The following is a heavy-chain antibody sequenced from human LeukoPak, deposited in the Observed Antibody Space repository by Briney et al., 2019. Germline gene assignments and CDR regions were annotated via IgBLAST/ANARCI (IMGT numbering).Heavy chain of an antibody. CDR1: GFIFSSYA. CDR3: AKDVYYYDSSGYSIDY. J-gene: IGHJ4*02. Sequence: PGGSLRLSCAASGFIFSSYAMSWVRQAPGKGLEWVSAISGSGGSTYYADSVKGRFTISRDNSMNTLYLQMNSLRAEDTAVYYCAKDVYYYDSSGYSIDYWGQGTLVTVSS. V-gene: IGHV3-23*01. CDR2: ISGSGGST. D-gene: IGHD3-22*01.